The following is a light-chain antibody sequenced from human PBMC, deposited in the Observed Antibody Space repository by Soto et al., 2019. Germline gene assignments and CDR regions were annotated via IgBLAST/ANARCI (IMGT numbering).Light chain of an antibody. CDR3: CSYSGSYTLL. V-gene: IGLV2-11*01. CDR1: SSDVGGYNY. CDR2: DVN. J-gene: IGLJ3*02. Sequence: QSVLTQPPSASGSPGQSVAISCTGTSSDVGGYNYVSWYQQHPGKAPKLIFYDVNKRPSGVPDRFSASKSGNTASLTISGLQADDGADYYCCSYSGSYTLLFGGGTKLTVL.